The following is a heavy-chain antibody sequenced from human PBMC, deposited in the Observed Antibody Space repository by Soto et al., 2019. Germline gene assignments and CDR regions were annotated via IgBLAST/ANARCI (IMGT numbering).Heavy chain of an antibody. CDR2: IYSGGST. D-gene: IGHD2-15*01. CDR3: ARVTRGICSGGSCYSFDY. CDR1: GFTVSSNY. Sequence: GGSLRLSCAASGFTVSSNYMSWVRQAPGKGLEWVSVIYSGGSTYYADSVKGRFTISRHNSKNTLYLQMNSLRAEDTAVYYCARVTRGICSGGSCYSFDYWGQGTLVTVSS. V-gene: IGHV3-53*04. J-gene: IGHJ4*02.